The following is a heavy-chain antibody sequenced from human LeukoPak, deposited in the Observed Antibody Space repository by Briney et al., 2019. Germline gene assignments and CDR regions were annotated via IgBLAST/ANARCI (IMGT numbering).Heavy chain of an antibody. CDR1: GFTVSNNY. J-gene: IGHJ4*02. CDR3: ARGQYYGSQSSRAFDF. D-gene: IGHD3-10*01. Sequence: GGSLRLSCEASGFTVSNNYMSWVRQAPGKGLEWVSIIYVGGGTYYADSVKGRFTMSRDNSKNTLYLQMNSLRAGDTAVYYCARGQYYGSQSSRAFDFWAQGTLVTVSS. V-gene: IGHV3-66*01. CDR2: IYVGGGT.